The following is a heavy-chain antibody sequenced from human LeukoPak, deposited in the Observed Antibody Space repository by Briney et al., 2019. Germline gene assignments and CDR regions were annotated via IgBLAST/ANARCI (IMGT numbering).Heavy chain of an antibody. Sequence: SETLSLTCTVSGYSISSGYYWGWIRQSPGKGLEWIGSIYHAGSTFHNPSLKSRVAISVDTSKNQFSLKLSSVTAADTAVYYCAKEGVGEPSYWYLDLWGRGTLVTVSS. D-gene: IGHD1-14*01. CDR1: GYSISSGYY. CDR2: IYHAGST. J-gene: IGHJ2*01. V-gene: IGHV4-38-2*02. CDR3: AKEGVGEPSYWYLDL.